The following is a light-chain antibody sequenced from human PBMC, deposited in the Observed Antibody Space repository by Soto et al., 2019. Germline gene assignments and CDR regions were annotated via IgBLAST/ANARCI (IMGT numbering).Light chain of an antibody. J-gene: IGKJ5*01. V-gene: IGKV3-15*01. Sequence: EIVMTQSPTTLSVSPGERATLSCRASQSVSTNLAWYQQKPGQVPSLLIYGASTRASGIPARFSGSGSGTEFTLTIGSLQSEDFAVYYCQQYSSSPSFGQGTRLKIK. CDR3: QQYSSSPS. CDR1: QSVSTN. CDR2: GAS.